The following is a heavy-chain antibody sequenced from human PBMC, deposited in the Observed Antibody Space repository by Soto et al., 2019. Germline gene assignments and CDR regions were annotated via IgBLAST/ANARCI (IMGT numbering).Heavy chain of an antibody. V-gene: IGHV4-4*02. Sequence: SETLSLTCAVSGGSISSSNWWSWVRQPPGKGLEWIGEIYHSGSTNYNPSLKSRVTISVDKSKNQFSLKLSSVTAADTAVYYCARDPGYCSGGSCYSEYYFDYWGQGTLVTVSS. CDR1: GGSISSSNW. J-gene: IGHJ4*02. D-gene: IGHD2-15*01. CDR3: ARDPGYCSGGSCYSEYYFDY. CDR2: IYHSGST.